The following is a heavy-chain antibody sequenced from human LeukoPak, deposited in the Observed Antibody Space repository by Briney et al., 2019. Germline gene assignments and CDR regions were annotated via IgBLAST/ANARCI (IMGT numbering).Heavy chain of an antibody. D-gene: IGHD3-3*01. CDR3: ASGDDDFWSGYWVLH. CDR2: IYYSGST. V-gene: IGHV4-59*11. CDR1: GGSISSHY. J-gene: IGHJ4*02. Sequence: SETLSLTCTVSGGSISSHYWSWIRQPPGKGLEGFGYIYYSGSTNYNRPLKSRVTIPVDTSKNQFTLRLSSATAADTAVYYVASGDDDFWSGYWVLHWGQETLVTVSS.